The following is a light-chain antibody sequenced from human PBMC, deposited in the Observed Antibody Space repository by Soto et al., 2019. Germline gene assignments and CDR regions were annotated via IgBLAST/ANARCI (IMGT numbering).Light chain of an antibody. CDR1: QSVSSN. J-gene: IGKJ1*01. CDR3: QQYNNRPPRT. CDR2: GAS. V-gene: IGKV3-15*01. Sequence: IVMTQSPATLSVSPGERATLSCRASQSVSSNLAWYQQQPGQAPRLLIYGASTRSTGIPARFSGSGSGTAFTLTISSLQSEDFAVYYCQQYNNRPPRTFGQGTKVEIK.